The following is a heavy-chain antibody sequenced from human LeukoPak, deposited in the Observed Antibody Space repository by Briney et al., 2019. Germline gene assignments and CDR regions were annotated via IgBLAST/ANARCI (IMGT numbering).Heavy chain of an antibody. V-gene: IGHV4-39*01. CDR1: GGSISRASYN. Sequence: PSETLSLTCTVSGGSISRASYNWGCIRQPPGKGLEWIVSVLHGGSTHYNTSLGSRVTISVDTSKNQFSLKLNSVTAADTAIYYCARLGSSGEYLGAFDIWGQGTMVTVSS. D-gene: IGHD1-26*01. J-gene: IGHJ3*02. CDR3: ARLGSSGEYLGAFDI. CDR2: VLHGGST.